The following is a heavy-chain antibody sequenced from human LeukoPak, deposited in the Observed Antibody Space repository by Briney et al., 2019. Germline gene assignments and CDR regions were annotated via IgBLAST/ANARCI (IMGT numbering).Heavy chain of an antibody. CDR1: GFTFSNYV. V-gene: IGHV3-64*02. Sequence: PGGSLRLSCAASGFTFSNYVLHWVRQAPGKGLESVSAITSNGGTTYYADSVKGRFTISRDNPKNTLYLQMGSLRVEDMAVYYRAREGDSGTYDYWGQGTLVTVSS. CDR2: ITSNGGTT. CDR3: AREGDSGTYDY. D-gene: IGHD3-10*01. J-gene: IGHJ4*02.